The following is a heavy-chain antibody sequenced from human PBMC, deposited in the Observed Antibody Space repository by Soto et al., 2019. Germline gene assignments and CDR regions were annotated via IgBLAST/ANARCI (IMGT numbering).Heavy chain of an antibody. CDR1: GGSISSGGYY. CDR2: IYYSGST. J-gene: IGHJ6*03. V-gene: IGHV4-31*03. D-gene: IGHD5-12*01. Sequence: SETLSLTCTVSGGSISSGGYYWSWIRQHPGKGLEWIGYIYYSGSTYYNPSLKSRVTISVDTSKNQFSLKLSSVTAADTAVYYCARDNKEYSGYVASGVPYYYYYMDVWGKGTTVTVSS. CDR3: ARDNKEYSGYVASGVPYYYYYMDV.